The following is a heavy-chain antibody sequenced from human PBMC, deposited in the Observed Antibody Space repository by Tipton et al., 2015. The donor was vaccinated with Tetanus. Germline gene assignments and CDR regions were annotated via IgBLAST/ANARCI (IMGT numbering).Heavy chain of an antibody. V-gene: IGHV1-18*04. CDR1: GYTFTSYG. CDR3: ARPDYYDSSGDAFDI. J-gene: IGHJ3*02. CDR2: ISAYNGNT. D-gene: IGHD3-22*01. Sequence: QLVQSGAEVKKPGASVKVSCKASGYTFTSYGISWVRQAPGQGLAWMGWISAYNGNTNYAQKLQGRVTMTTDTSTSPAYMELRSLRSDDTAVYYCARPDYYDSSGDAFDIWGQGTMVTVSS.